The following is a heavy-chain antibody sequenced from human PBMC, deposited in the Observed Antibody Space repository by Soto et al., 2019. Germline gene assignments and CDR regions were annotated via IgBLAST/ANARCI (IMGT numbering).Heavy chain of an antibody. CDR1: GFTFSSYA. CDR3: ARGGEGFDY. D-gene: IGHD3-16*01. J-gene: IGHJ4*02. Sequence: GGSLRLSCAASGFTFSSYAMHWVRQAPGKGLEYVSAISSNGGSTYYADSVKGRFTISRDNSKNTLYLQMGSLRAEDMAVYYCARGGEGFDYWGQGTLVTVSS. V-gene: IGHV3-64*02. CDR2: ISSNGGST.